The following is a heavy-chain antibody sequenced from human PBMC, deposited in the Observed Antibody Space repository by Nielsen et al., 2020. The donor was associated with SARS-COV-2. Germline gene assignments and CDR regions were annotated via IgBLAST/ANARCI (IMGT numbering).Heavy chain of an antibody. CDR1: GFTFSSTW. CDR2: INPSGSGT. D-gene: IGHD6-13*01. CDR3: AKSLGIAAAHDY. Sequence: GGSLRLSCSASGFTFSSTWMDWVRQAPGQGLVWVSRINPSGSGTAYADSVKGRFAVSRDNAENTVVLQIHSLRAEDTAVYYCAKSLGIAAAHDYWGQGTLVTVSS. J-gene: IGHJ4*02. V-gene: IGHV3-74*01.